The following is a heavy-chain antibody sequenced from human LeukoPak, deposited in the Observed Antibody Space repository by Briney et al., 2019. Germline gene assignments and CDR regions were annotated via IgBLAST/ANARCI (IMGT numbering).Heavy chain of an antibody. D-gene: IGHD3-10*01. CDR2: IYYSGST. CDR1: GGSATSSSYY. Sequence: PQSLSLTCTVSGGSATSSSYYWSWIRQPPGKGLEWIGYIYYSGSTNYNPSLKSRVTISVDTSKNPFSLKLSSVTAADTAVYYCERLWGVNWFDPWGQGTLVTVSS. V-gene: IGHV4-61*01. CDR3: ERLWGVNWFDP. J-gene: IGHJ5*02.